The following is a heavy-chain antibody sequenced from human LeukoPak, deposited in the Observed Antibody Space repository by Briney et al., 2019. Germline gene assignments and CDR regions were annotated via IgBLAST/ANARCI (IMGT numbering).Heavy chain of an antibody. CDR3: ARLMAGSFAFDY. V-gene: IGHV3-21*01. CDR2: ISSSSSYI. J-gene: IGHJ4*02. D-gene: IGHD6-19*01. CDR1: GFTFSSYA. Sequence: GGSLRLSCAASGFTFSSYAMSWVRQAPGKGLEWVSSISSSSSYIYYADSVKGRFTISRDNAKNSLYLQMNSLRAEDTAVYYCARLMAGSFAFDYWGQGTLVTVSS.